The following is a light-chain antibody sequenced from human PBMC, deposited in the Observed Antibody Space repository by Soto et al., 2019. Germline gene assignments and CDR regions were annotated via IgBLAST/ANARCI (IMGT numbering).Light chain of an antibody. V-gene: IGKV3-20*01. CDR1: QSVSSSY. Sequence: EIVLTQSPGTLSLSPGERATLSCRASQSVSSSYLAWYRQRPGQAPRLLIYGASIRATGIPDRFSGSGSGTVFTLTISRLEPEDFAVYSCQQYGSSPSFGPGTKVDIK. CDR3: QQYGSSPS. J-gene: IGKJ3*01. CDR2: GAS.